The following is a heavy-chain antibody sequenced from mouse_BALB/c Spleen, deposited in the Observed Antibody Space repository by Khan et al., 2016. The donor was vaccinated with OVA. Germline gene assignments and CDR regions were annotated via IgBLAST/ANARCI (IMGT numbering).Heavy chain of an antibody. J-gene: IGHJ2*01. D-gene: IGHD1-1*02. CDR2: ISYSGNT. Sequence: EVQLQESGPGLVKPSQSLYLTCTVTGYSITSYYAWYLLRQFPGNQLECMGYISYSGNTYYNPSLRSRISITRDTSKNQFFLQLNTVTTEDTATYYCARDYGGDFDYWGQGTTLTVSS. CDR1: GYSITSYYA. CDR3: ARDYGGDFDY. V-gene: IGHV3-2*02.